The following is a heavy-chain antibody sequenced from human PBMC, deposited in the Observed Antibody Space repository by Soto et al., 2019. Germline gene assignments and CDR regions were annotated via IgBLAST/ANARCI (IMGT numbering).Heavy chain of an antibody. V-gene: IGHV3-33*01. CDR1: GFTFSSYG. Sequence: GGSLRLSCAASGFTFSSYGMHWVRQAPGKGLEWVAVIWYDGSNKYYAESVKGRFTISRDNSKNTLYLQMNSLRAEDTAVYYCARDSHVGSGWQLTADYWGQGALVTVS. J-gene: IGHJ4*02. CDR2: IWYDGSNK. D-gene: IGHD6-19*01. CDR3: ARDSHVGSGWQLTADY.